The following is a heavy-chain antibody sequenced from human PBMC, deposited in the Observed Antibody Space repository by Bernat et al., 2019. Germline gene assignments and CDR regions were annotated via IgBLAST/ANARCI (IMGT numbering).Heavy chain of an antibody. CDR1: GFTFSSYA. D-gene: IGHD5-12*01. J-gene: IGHJ4*02. V-gene: IGHV3-23*01. CDR2: ISGSGGST. CDR3: AKSHSGYEKGGLDY. Sequence: EVQLLESGGGLVQPGGSLRLSCAASGFTFSSYAMSWVRQAPGKGLEWVSAISGSGGSTYSADSLKGRFTISRDNSKNTLYLQRNSLRAEDTAVYYCAKSHSGYEKGGLDYWGQGTLVTVSS.